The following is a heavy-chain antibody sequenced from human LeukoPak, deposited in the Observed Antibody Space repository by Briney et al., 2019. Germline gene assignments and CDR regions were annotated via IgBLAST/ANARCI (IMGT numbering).Heavy chain of an antibody. CDR3: ARRAFGVVPFDP. CDR1: GGTFSNYA. D-gene: IGHD3-3*01. CDR2: IIPILSIA. V-gene: IGHV1-69*10. J-gene: IGHJ5*02. Sequence: SVKVSCKASGGTFSNYAVNWVRQAPGQGLEWMGGIIPILSIASYAQKFQGRVMITADKSTSTAYMELSSLRSEDTAVYYCARRAFGVVPFDPWGQGTLVTVSS.